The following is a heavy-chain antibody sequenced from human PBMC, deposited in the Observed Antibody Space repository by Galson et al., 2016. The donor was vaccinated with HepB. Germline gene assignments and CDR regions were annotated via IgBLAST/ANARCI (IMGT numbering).Heavy chain of an antibody. CDR1: GFTFGDYA. J-gene: IGHJ6*02. Sequence: SLRLSCAASGFTFGDYAMSWFRQAPGKELEWVGFIRSKAYDGTTEYAASVKGRFTISGDASKTIGYLQMNSLKNEDTAVYYCTTYLDSGSMTEADFYYYVMDVWGQGTTVTVSS. V-gene: IGHV3-49*03. D-gene: IGHD3-10*01. CDR3: TTYLDSGSMTEADFYYYVMDV. CDR2: IRSKAYDGTT.